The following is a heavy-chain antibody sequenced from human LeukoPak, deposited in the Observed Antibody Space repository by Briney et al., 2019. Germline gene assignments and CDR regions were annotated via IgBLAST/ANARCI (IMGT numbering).Heavy chain of an antibody. Sequence: EGSLRLSCAASGFTFSSYGMHWVRQAPGKGLEWVAVISYDGSNKYYADSVKGRFTISRDNSKNTLYLQMNSLRAEDTAVYYCAKIAAAFDYWGQGTLVTVSS. CDR1: GFTFSSYG. V-gene: IGHV3-30*18. CDR3: AKIAAAFDY. J-gene: IGHJ4*02. CDR2: ISYDGSNK. D-gene: IGHD6-13*01.